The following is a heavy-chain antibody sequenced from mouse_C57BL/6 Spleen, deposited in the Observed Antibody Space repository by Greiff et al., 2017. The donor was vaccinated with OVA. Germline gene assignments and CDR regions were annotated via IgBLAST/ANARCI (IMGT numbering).Heavy chain of an antibody. D-gene: IGHD6-1*01. Sequence: QVQLQQSGPELVKPGASVEISCKASGYAFSSSWMNWVKQRPGKGLEWIGRIYPGDGDTNYNGKFKGKATLTADKSSSTAYMQLSSLTSEDSAVYFCARSTWSFAYWGQGTLVTVSA. CDR1: GYAFSSSW. CDR2: IYPGDGDT. CDR3: ARSTWSFAY. V-gene: IGHV1-82*01. J-gene: IGHJ3*01.